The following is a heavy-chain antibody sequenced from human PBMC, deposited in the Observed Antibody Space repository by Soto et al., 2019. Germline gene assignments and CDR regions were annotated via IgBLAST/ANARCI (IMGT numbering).Heavy chain of an antibody. CDR3: AREIAVAGTRYYYYGMDV. CDR1: GFTFSSYG. D-gene: IGHD6-19*01. J-gene: IGHJ6*02. CDR2: IWYDGSNK. V-gene: IGHV3-33*01. Sequence: GGSLRLSCAASGFTFSSYGMHWVRQAPGKGLEWVAVIWYDGSNKYYADSVKGRFTISRDNSKNTLYLQMNSLRAEDTAVYYCAREIAVAGTRYYYYGMDVWGQGTTVTVSS.